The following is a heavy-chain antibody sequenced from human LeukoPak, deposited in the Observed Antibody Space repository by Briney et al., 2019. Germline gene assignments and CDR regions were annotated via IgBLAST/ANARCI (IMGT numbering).Heavy chain of an antibody. J-gene: IGHJ4*02. CDR3: ARDPLSTGTWY. D-gene: IGHD1-1*01. CDR1: GFTFSSYS. V-gene: IGHV3-21*01. Sequence: GGSLTLSCAASGFTFSSYSMNWVRQAPGKGLEWVSSISSSSSYIYYADSVKGRFTISRDNAKNSLYLQMNSLRAEDTAVYYCARDPLSTGTWYWGQGTLVTVSS. CDR2: ISSSSSYI.